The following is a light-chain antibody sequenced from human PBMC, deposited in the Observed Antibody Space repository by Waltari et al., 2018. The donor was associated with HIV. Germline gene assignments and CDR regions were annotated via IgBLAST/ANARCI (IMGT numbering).Light chain of an antibody. V-gene: IGKV3-15*01. CDR1: QSVSSN. CDR2: GAS. Sequence: EIAMTQSPSTLSVSPGERATLPCRASQSVSSNLAWYQQRPGQAPKLLIYGASTTATGIPARFSGSGSGTEFTLTISSLQSEDFAVYYCQQYNNWPPYTFGQGTKLEIK. CDR3: QQYNNWPPYT. J-gene: IGKJ2*01.